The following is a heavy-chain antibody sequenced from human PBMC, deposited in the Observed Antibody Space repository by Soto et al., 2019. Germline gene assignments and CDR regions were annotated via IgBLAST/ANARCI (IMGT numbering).Heavy chain of an antibody. J-gene: IGHJ6*02. CDR3: ARQTTETTVTTDYYGMDV. CDR1: GYSFTSYW. V-gene: IGHV5-51*01. Sequence: GESLKISCKGSGYSFTSYWIGWVRQMPGKGLEWMGIIYPGDSDTRYSPSFQGQVTISADKSISTAYLQWSGLKASDTAMYYCARQTTETTVTTDYYGMDVWGQGTTVTVSS. D-gene: IGHD4-17*01. CDR2: IYPGDSDT.